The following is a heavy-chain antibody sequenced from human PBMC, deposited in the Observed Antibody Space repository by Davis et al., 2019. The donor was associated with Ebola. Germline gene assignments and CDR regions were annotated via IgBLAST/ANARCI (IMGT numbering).Heavy chain of an antibody. J-gene: IGHJ2*01. Sequence: SETLSLTCTVSGASISHNYCSWIRQPPGRGLEWIGYLSYNGDTNYNPSLNSRVTMSLDTSKNQFSLKLRSVTAADTAVYFCARLSGLFSSSSGALYFDLWGRGTLVSVSS. CDR2: LSYNGDT. D-gene: IGHD6-6*01. CDR1: GASISHNY. CDR3: ARLSGLFSSSSGALYFDL. V-gene: IGHV4-59*12.